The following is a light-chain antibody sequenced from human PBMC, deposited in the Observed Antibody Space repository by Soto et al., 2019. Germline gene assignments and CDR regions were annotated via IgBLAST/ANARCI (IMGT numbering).Light chain of an antibody. J-gene: IGLJ2*01. V-gene: IGLV1-40*01. CDR3: QSYDSSLRAVV. CDR2: DNS. Sequence: QSVLTQPPSVSGAPGQRVTISCTGSSSNNGAHYDVHWYQQLPGTAPKLLIYDNSNRPSGVPDRFSGSKSGTSASLAITGLQAEDEADYYCQSYDSSLRAVVFGGGTKLTVL. CDR1: SSNNGAHYD.